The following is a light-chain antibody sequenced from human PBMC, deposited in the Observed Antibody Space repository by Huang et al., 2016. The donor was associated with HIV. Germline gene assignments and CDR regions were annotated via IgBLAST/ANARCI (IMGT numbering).Light chain of an antibody. CDR1: QSVRSN. CDR2: GAS. V-gene: IGKV3-15*01. J-gene: IGKJ2*01. CDR3: QQYNNWPPYT. Sequence: EVLMMQSPATLSVSPGANATLSCRASQSVRSNFAWYRQKHGQAPRRLIYGASARATGIPARFSGSGCGTEFTLTISSLQSEDFAVDYCQQYNNWPPYTFGQGTKLEIK.